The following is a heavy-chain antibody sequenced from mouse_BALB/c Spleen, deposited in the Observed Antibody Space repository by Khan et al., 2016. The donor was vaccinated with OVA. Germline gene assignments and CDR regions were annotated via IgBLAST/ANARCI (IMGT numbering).Heavy chain of an antibody. D-gene: IGHD2-14*01. J-gene: IGHJ3*01. V-gene: IGHV1-4*01. CDR3: VRYGAYHRNDSWFAY. CDR1: GYTFTSYT. CDR2: INPSNGYT. Sequence: QVQLQQSGAELARPGASVKMSCKASGYTFTSYTIHWIKKRPGQGLEWIGYINPSNGYTNYNQKFKDKATLTTDQSSTTAYLKLSSLTSDDSAVYNCVRYGAYHRNDSWFAYWGQGTLVTVSA.